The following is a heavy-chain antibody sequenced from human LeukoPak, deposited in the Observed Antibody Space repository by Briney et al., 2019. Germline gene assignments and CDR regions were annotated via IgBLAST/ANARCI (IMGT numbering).Heavy chain of an antibody. Sequence: GRSLRLSCAASGFTFSSFGMHWVRQAPGKGLEWVAVISYDASNKYCADSVRGRFTISRDNSKNTLYLQMNSLRAEDTAVYYCAKVAVAYNWTGLGYFDYWGQGTLVTVSS. V-gene: IGHV3-30*18. CDR1: GFTFSSFG. CDR3: AKVAVAYNWTGLGYFDY. D-gene: IGHD1-20*01. J-gene: IGHJ4*02. CDR2: ISYDASNK.